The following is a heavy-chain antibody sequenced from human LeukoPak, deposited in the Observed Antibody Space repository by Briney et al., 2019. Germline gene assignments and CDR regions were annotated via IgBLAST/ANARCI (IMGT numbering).Heavy chain of an antibody. V-gene: IGHV4-34*01. D-gene: IGHD2-15*01. CDR1: GGSLSGYY. CDR2: ISHSGST. Sequence: PSETLSLTCAVYGGSLSGYYWSWIRQPPGKGLEWIGEISHSGSTNYNPSLKSRVTISVDTSKNQFSLKLSSVTAADTAVYYCARGSRHCSGGSCYKGYYMDVWGKGTTVTVSS. CDR3: ARGSRHCSGGSCYKGYYMDV. J-gene: IGHJ6*03.